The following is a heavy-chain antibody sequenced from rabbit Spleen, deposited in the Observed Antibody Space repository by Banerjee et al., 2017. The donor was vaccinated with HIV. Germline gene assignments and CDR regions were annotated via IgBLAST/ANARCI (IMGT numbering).Heavy chain of an antibody. CDR2: IEAGSSGFT. D-gene: IGHD1-1*01. CDR3: ARDLTGVIGWNFNL. V-gene: IGHV1S40*01. Sequence: QSLEESGGDLVKPGASLTLTCIASGVSFSVSSYMCWVRQAPGKGLEWIACIEAGSSGFTYFASWAKGRFTISKTSSTTVTLQMTSLAAADTATYFCARDLTGVIGWNFNLWGPGTLVTVS. CDR1: GVSFSVSSY. J-gene: IGHJ4*01.